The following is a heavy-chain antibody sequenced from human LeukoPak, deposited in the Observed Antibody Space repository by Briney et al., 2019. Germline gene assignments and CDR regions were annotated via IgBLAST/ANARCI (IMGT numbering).Heavy chain of an antibody. CDR1: GGSFSGYY. CDR3: ARGSEDYDILTGYFRTKHYNWFDP. J-gene: IGHJ5*02. V-gene: IGHV4-34*01. D-gene: IGHD3-9*01. Sequence: SETLSLTCAVYGGSFSGYYWSWIRQPPGKGLEWIGYIYHSGSTYYNPSLKSRVTISVDRSKNQSSLKLSSVTAADTAVYYCARGSEDYDILTGYFRTKHYNWFDPWGQGTLVTVSS. CDR2: IYHSGST.